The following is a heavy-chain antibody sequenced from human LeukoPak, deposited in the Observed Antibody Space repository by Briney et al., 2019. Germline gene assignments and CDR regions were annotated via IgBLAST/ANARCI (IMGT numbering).Heavy chain of an antibody. J-gene: IGHJ4*02. D-gene: IGHD2-15*01. CDR1: GYTHTELS. Sequence: ASVKVSCTVSGYTHTELSMHWVRQAPGKGLGWMGGFDSEDGETIYAQTFQGRVTMTEVTSTNTAYIEMSNLTSEDTAAVYCATDRGSCDFVYWGQGTLVTVSS. CDR3: ATDRGSCDFVY. CDR2: FDSEDGET. V-gene: IGHV1-24*01.